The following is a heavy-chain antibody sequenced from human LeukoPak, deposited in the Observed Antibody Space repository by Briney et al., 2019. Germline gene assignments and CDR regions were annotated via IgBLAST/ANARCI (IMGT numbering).Heavy chain of an antibody. D-gene: IGHD3-22*01. CDR3: ARGTGESYYYDAPPNWFDP. V-gene: IGHV4-39*07. Sequence: PSETLSLTCTVSGGSISSSSYSWGWIRQPPGKGLEWIGSIYYSGSTYYNPSLKSRVTISVDTSKNQFSLKLTSVTAADTAVYYCARGTGESYYYDAPPNWFDPWGQGTLVTVSS. CDR1: GGSISSSSYS. CDR2: IYYSGST. J-gene: IGHJ5*02.